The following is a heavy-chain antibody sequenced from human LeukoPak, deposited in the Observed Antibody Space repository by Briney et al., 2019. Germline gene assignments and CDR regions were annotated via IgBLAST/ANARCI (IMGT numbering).Heavy chain of an antibody. CDR2: IYHSGST. J-gene: IGHJ4*02. Sequence: SQTLSLTCTVPGGSISSGGYYWSWIRQPPGKGLEWIGYIYHSGSTYYNPSLKSRVTISVDRSKNQFSLKLSSVTAADTAVYYCARGVSPMVRGVNGGFDYWGQGTLVTVSS. CDR1: GGSISSGGYY. CDR3: ARGVSPMVRGVNGGFDY. V-gene: IGHV4-30-2*01. D-gene: IGHD3-10*01.